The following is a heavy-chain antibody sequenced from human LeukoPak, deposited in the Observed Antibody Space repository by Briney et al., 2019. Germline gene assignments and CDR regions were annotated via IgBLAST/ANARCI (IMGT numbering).Heavy chain of an antibody. CDR1: GYTFTSYG. Sequence: GASVKVSCKASGYTFTSYGISWVRQAPGQGVEWMGWISAHNGDTTYAQKFQCIVSMNTDTSTSTGYMELRSLTSDDTAVYYCARDLKRTVGATTTSDYWGQGTLVTVSS. V-gene: IGHV1-18*01. CDR2: ISAHNGDT. J-gene: IGHJ4*02. CDR3: ARDLKRTVGATTTSDY. D-gene: IGHD1-26*01.